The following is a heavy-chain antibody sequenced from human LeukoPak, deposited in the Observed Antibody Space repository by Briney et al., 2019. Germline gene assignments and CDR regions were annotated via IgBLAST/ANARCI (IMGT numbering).Heavy chain of an antibody. CDR1: GGSFSGYY. D-gene: IGHD6-13*01. CDR2: INHSVST. CDR3: ARVGSSSWYGPRYYYYYYMDV. J-gene: IGHJ6*03. Sequence: SETLSLTCAVYGGSFSGYYWSWIRQPAGKGREWIGEINHSVSTNYNPSVKSRVTISVDTSKNQFSLKLSSVTAADTAVYYCARVGSSSWYGPRYYYYYYMDVWGKGTTVTVSS. V-gene: IGHV4-34*01.